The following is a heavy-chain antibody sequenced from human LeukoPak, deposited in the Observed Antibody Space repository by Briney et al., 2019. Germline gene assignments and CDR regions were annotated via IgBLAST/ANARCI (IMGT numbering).Heavy chain of an antibody. CDR2: IYTSGST. Sequence: SQTLSLTCTVSGGSISSGSYYWSWIRQPAGKGLEWIERIYTSGSTNYNPSLKSRVTISVDTSKNQFSLKLSSVTAADTAVYYCARGQGSSYHYYYYYMDVWGKGTTVTVSS. V-gene: IGHV4-61*02. CDR3: ARGQGSSYHYYYYYMDV. D-gene: IGHD6-6*01. J-gene: IGHJ6*03. CDR1: GGSISSGSYY.